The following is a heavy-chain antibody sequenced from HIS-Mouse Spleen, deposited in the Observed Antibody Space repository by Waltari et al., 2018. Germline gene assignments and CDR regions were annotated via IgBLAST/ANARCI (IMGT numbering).Heavy chain of an antibody. CDR1: GGSISSYY. J-gene: IGHJ4*02. D-gene: IGHD3-22*01. V-gene: IGHV4-4*07. CDR2: IYTSGSP. CDR3: ARDKGNYYDSSGYYYVLDY. Sequence: QVQLQESGPGLVKPSETLSLTCTVSGGSISSYYWSWIRQPAGKGLEWIGRIYTSGSPNYNPSLKSRVTMSVDTSKNQFSLKLSSVTAADTAVYYCARDKGNYYDSSGYYYVLDYWGQGTLVTVSS.